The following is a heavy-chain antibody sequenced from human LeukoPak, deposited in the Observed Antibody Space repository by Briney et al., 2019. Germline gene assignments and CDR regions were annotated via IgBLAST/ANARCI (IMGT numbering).Heavy chain of an antibody. V-gene: IGHV4-59*01. J-gene: IGHJ4*02. Sequence: PSETLSLTCTVSGGSISNFYWSCIRQSPGKGLEWIGYIFYSGSTNYNPSLKSRVTISVDTSKNQFSLKLTSLTAADTALYYCARSHSAYGGFFDYWGQGTLVSVSS. D-gene: IGHD4-23*01. CDR1: GGSISNFY. CDR3: ARSHSAYGGFFDY. CDR2: IFYSGST.